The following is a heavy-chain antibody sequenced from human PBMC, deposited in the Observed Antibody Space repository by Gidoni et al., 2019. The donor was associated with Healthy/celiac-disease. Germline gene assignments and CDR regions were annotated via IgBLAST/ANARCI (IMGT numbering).Heavy chain of an antibody. J-gene: IGHJ4*02. CDR3: VYDSSGYYLLVY. Sequence: QVQLVESGGGVVQPGRSLRLSCAAPGFTFSSYAMHWVRQAPGKGLEWVAVISYDGSNKYYADSVKGRFTISRDNSKNTLYLQMNSLRAEDTAVYYCVYDSSGYYLLVYWGQGTLVTVSS. D-gene: IGHD3-22*01. CDR2: ISYDGSNK. V-gene: IGHV3-30*01. CDR1: GFTFSSYA.